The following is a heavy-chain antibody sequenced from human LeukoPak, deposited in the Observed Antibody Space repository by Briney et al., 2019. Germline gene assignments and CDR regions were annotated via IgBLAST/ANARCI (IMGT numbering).Heavy chain of an antibody. CDR1: GGSFSGYY. D-gene: IGHD2-2*01. CDR2: INHSGST. CDR3: ARGRYCSSTSRYGRYYYYYGMDV. Sequence: SETLSLTCAVYGGSFSGYYWSWIRQPPGKGLEWIGEINHSGSTNYNPSLKSRVTISVDTSKNQFSLKLSSVTAADTAVYYCARGRYCSSTSRYGRYYYYYGMDVWGQGTTVTVSS. V-gene: IGHV4-34*01. J-gene: IGHJ6*02.